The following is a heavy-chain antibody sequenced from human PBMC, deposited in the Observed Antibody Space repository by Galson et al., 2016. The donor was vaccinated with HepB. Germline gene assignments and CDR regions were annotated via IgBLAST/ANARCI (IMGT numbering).Heavy chain of an antibody. J-gene: IGHJ4*02. D-gene: IGHD4-17*01. CDR2: SDYSGKT. Sequence: SETLSLTCSVSGGSISSSSYSWGWIRQPPGKGLEWMGNSDYSGKTSYNPALKSRDTIYIDTSKKQFSLNLRSVTAADTAVYYCPRTYGDYVPIAFWGQGTLVTVSS. CDR3: PRTYGDYVPIAF. CDR1: GGSISSSSYS. V-gene: IGHV4-39*01.